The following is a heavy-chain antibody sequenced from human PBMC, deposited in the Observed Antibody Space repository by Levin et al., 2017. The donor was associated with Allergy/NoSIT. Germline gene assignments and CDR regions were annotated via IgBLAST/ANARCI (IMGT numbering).Heavy chain of an antibody. V-gene: IGHV3-33*01. CDR3: GYSGYDHDAFDI. CDR1: GFTFSSYG. J-gene: IGHJ3*02. Sequence: GGSLRLSCAASGFTFSSYGMHWVRQAPGKGLEWVAVIWYDGSNKYYADSVKDRITISRDNSKNTLYLQMNSLRAEDTAVYYCGYSGYDHDAFDIWGQGTMVTVSS. CDR2: IWYDGSNK. D-gene: IGHD5-12*01.